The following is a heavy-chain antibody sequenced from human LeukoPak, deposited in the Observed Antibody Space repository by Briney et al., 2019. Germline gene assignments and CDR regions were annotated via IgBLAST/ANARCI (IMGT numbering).Heavy chain of an antibody. V-gene: IGHV3-7*01. J-gene: IGHJ5*02. Sequence: GGSLRLSCAASGFTFSSYGMHWVRQAPGKGLEWVANIKQDGSEKYYVDSVKGRFTISRDNAKNSLYLQMNSLRAEDTAVYYCARGGYSYGHRFHWFDPWGQGTLVTVSS. CDR2: IKQDGSEK. CDR1: GFTFSSYG. CDR3: ARGGYSYGHRFHWFDP. D-gene: IGHD5-18*01.